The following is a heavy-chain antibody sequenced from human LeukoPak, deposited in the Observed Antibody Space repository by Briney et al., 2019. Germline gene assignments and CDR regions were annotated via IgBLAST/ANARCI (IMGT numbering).Heavy chain of an antibody. V-gene: IGHV1-2*02. D-gene: IGHD3-16*02. J-gene: IGHJ4*02. CDR2: INPNIGVT. CDR3: ARGPLRLGDLSKL. Sequence: ASVKVSCKASGYTFIDYYIHWVRQAPGKGLEWMGLINPNIGVTNYAQRFQGRVTMTRDTSNSTAYMDISRLRSDDTAVYFCARGPLRLGDLSKLWGQGTLVTVSS. CDR1: GYTFIDYY.